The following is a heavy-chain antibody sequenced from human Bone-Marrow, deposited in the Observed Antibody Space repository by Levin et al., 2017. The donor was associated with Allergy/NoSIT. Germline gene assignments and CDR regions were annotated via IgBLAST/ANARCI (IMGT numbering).Heavy chain of an antibody. CDR3: ARDGGVQVGGDY. D-gene: IGHD2-8*02. J-gene: IGHJ4*02. Sequence: PGESLKISCVASGFTVSSNYMRWVRQAPGKGLEWVSLIYSEGTTDYADSVKGRFTISRDKSKNTLYLQMNSLRVEDTAVYYCARDGGVQVGGDYVGQGTLVTVSS. CDR2: IYSEGTT. V-gene: IGHV3-66*01. CDR1: GFTVSSNY.